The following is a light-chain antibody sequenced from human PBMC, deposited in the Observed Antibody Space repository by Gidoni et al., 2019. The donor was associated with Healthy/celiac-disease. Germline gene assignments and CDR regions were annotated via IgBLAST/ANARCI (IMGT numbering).Light chain of an antibody. CDR3: QKYNSVPFT. V-gene: IGKV1-27*01. Sequence: DIPMTPSPSSLSASVEARVTLTCRASQGMSNYLAWYQQKPGQVPQLLIYSASTLHSGVPSRFSGSGSGTDFTLTISSLQAEDVAIYYCQKYNSVPFTFGPGTKVEIK. CDR1: QGMSNY. J-gene: IGKJ3*01. CDR2: SAS.